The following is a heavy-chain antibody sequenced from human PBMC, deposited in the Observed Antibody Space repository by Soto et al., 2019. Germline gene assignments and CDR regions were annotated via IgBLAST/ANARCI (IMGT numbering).Heavy chain of an antibody. V-gene: IGHV1-2*04. D-gene: IGHD6-19*01. CDR1: GGTFSSYA. CDR2: IIPNSGGT. Sequence: GASVKVSCKASGGTFSSYAISWVRQAPGQGLEWMGWIIPNSGGTNYAQKFQGWVTMTRDTSISTAYMELSRLRSDDTAVYYCARDLGIAVAANWFDPWGQGTLVTVSS. CDR3: ARDLGIAVAANWFDP. J-gene: IGHJ5*02.